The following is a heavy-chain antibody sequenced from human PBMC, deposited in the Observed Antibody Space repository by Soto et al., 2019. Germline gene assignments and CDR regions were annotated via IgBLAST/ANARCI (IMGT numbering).Heavy chain of an antibody. CDR2: IYHSGST. J-gene: IGHJ4*02. V-gene: IGHV4-30-2*01. CDR3: KWADY. D-gene: IGHD1-26*01. CDR1: GGSISSGGYS. Sequence: SETLSLTCAVSGGSISSGGYSWSWIRQPPGKGLEWIGYIYHSGSTYYNPSLKSRVTISVDRSKNQFSLKLSSVTAADTAVYYCKWADYWGQGTLVTVSS.